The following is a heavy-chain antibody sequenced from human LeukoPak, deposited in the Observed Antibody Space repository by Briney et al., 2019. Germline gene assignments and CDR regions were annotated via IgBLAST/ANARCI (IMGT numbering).Heavy chain of an antibody. J-gene: IGHJ4*02. Sequence: PGGSLRLSCAASGFTFSSYAMHWVRQAPGKGLEWVAVISYDGSNKYYADSVKGRFTISRDNSKNTLYLQMNSLRAEDTAVYYCAKDLVYWGQYSWGQGTLVTVSS. CDR1: GFTFSSYA. D-gene: IGHD1-26*01. CDR2: ISYDGSNK. CDR3: AKDLVYWGQYS. V-gene: IGHV3-30-3*01.